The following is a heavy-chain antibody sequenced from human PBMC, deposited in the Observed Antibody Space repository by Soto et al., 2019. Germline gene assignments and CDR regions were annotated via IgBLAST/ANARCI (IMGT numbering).Heavy chain of an antibody. D-gene: IGHD3-22*01. Sequence: GGSLRLSCAASGFTFSSYEMNWVRQAPGKGLEWVSYISSSGSTIYYADSVKGRFTISRDNAKNSLYLQMNSLRAEDTAAYYCARATYYYDSSGSPPGYYFDYWGQGTLVTVSS. CDR3: ARATYYYDSSGSPPGYYFDY. CDR2: ISSSGSTI. J-gene: IGHJ4*02. V-gene: IGHV3-48*03. CDR1: GFTFSSYE.